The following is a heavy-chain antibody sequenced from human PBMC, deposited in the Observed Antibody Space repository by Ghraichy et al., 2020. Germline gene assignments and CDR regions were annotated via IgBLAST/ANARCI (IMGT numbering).Heavy chain of an antibody. Sequence: LSLTCAASGFTFSRYGMHWVRQAPGKGLEWVAVTSSDGSNKNYADSVKGRFTISRDNSKNTLYLQMNSLRAEDTAVYYCAKERDSSGYCSFRGGYYVIDVWSRGTTATGAS. CDR1: GFTFSRYG. CDR2: TSSDGSNK. J-gene: IGHJ6*02. V-gene: IGHV3-30*18. D-gene: IGHD3-22*01. CDR3: AKERDSSGYCSFRGGYYVIDV.